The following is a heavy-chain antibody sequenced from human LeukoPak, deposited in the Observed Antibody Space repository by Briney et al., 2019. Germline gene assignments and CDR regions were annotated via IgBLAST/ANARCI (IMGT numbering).Heavy chain of an antibody. J-gene: IGHJ3*02. CDR1: GGTFSSYA. CDR3: ASWLYYDILTGYYSEDAFDI. CDR2: IIPIFGTA. V-gene: IGHV1-69*05. Sequence: SVKVSCKASGGTFSSYAISWVRQAPGQGLEWMGGIIPIFGTANYAQKFQGRVTITTDESTSTAYMELSSLSSEDTAVYYCASWLYYDILTGYYSEDAFDIWGQRTMVTVSS. D-gene: IGHD3-9*01.